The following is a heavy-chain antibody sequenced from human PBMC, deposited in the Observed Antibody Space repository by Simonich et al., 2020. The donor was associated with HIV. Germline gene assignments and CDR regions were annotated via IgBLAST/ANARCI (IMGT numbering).Heavy chain of an antibody. CDR1: GGSFSGYY. CDR3: ARRTGYDLDY. D-gene: IGHD5-12*01. V-gene: IGHV4-34*01. CDR2: INHSGST. J-gene: IGHJ4*02. Sequence: QVQLQQRGAGLLKPSETLFLTCAVYGGSFSGYYGSWIRKPPGKGLEWIGEINHSGSTDYNPSVKSRVSISVDTSKNQFSLKLSSVTAADTAVYYCARRTGYDLDYWGQGTLVTVSS.